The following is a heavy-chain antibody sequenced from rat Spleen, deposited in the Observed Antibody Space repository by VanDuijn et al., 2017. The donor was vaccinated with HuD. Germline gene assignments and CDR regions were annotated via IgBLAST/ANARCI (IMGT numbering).Heavy chain of an antibody. D-gene: IGHD1-12*02. Sequence: QVQLKESGPGLVQPSQTLSLTCTVSGFSLTGNNVHWVRQPTGKGLEWMGIIWTGGSTDYNSALKSRLSISRDTSKSQVFLKMNTLQSEDTAMYFCASPRARYYYDGTYSSPFDHWGQGVMVTVSS. V-gene: IGHV2-30*01. CDR2: IWTGGST. CDR3: ASPRARYYYDGTYSSPFDH. CDR1: GFSLTGNN. J-gene: IGHJ2*01.